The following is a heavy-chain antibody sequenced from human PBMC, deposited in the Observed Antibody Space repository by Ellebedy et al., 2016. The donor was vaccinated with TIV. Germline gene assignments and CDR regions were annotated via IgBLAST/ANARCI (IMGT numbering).Heavy chain of an antibody. Sequence: GASVKVSCXVSGYTLTELSMHWVRQAPGKGLEWMGGFDPEDGETIYAQKFQGRVTMTEDTSTDTAYMELSSLRSEDTAVYYCATVRPLLYSSGWYLDYWGQGTLVTVSS. J-gene: IGHJ4*02. CDR3: ATVRPLLYSSGWYLDY. CDR2: FDPEDGET. CDR1: GYTLTELS. V-gene: IGHV1-24*01. D-gene: IGHD6-19*01.